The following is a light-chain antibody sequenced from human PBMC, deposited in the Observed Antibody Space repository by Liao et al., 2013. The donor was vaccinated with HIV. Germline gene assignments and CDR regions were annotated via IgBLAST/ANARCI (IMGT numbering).Light chain of an antibody. CDR3: QAWDSSADVV. V-gene: IGLV3-21*01. Sequence: SNALTQAPSVSVAPGQTATLICGGNNIGRYSVHWYQQKAGQAPVLVIYYDSDRPSGIPDRFSGSNSGDTATLTINRVEPGDEADYYCQAWDSSADVVFGGGTRLTVL. CDR1: NIGRYS. J-gene: IGLJ2*01. CDR2: YDS.